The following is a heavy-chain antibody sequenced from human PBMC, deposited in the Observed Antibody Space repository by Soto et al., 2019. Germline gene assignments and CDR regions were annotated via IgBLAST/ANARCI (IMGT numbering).Heavy chain of an antibody. Sequence: PGGSLRLSCAGTGFTFSNAWMSWVRQAPGKGLEWVGRIKSKNDDETTDYAATVKGRFIISRDDSKNTLYLQMNSLKNKDTAVYFCTTDLGYCSGGSCYPTIDYYYYYGMDVWGQGTTVTVSS. CDR3: TTDLGYCSGGSCYPTIDYYYYYGMDV. D-gene: IGHD2-15*01. J-gene: IGHJ6*02. CDR1: GFTFSNAW. V-gene: IGHV3-15*01. CDR2: IKSKNDDETT.